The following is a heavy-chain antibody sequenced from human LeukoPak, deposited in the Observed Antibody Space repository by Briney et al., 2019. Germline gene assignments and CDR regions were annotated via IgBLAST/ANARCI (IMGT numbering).Heavy chain of an antibody. D-gene: IGHD3-10*01. CDR3: ARDKGGMVPFDH. Sequence: GGSLRLSCAASGFTFSSYSMNWVRQAPGKGLEWVSSISSSSSYIYYADSVKGRFTIARDDSKNLLYLQMNSLRPEDTAMYFCARDKGGMVPFDHWGQGTLVTVSS. V-gene: IGHV3-21*06. CDR1: GFTFSSYS. CDR2: ISSSSSYI. J-gene: IGHJ4*02.